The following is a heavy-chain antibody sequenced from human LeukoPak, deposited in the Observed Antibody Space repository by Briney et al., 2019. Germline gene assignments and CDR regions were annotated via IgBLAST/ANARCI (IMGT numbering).Heavy chain of an antibody. Sequence: GGSLRLSCAASGFTFSSYEMNWVRQAPGKGLEWVSYISSSGSTIYYADSVKGRFTISRDNAKNSLYLQMNSLRAEDTAVYYCARDPYYGDYVVWGQGTRVTVSS. D-gene: IGHD4-17*01. CDR3: ARDPYYGDYVV. CDR1: GFTFSSYE. J-gene: IGHJ4*02. V-gene: IGHV3-48*03. CDR2: ISSSGSTI.